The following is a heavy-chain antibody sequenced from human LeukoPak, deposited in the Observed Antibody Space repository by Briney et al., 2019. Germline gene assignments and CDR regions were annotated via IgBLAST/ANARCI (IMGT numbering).Heavy chain of an antibody. V-gene: IGHV3-13*01. J-gene: IGHJ4*02. Sequence: GGSLRLSCAASGFTLSSYDKHWVRQVTGKGLEWVSAIATAGVSSYADSVKGRFIISRENAKNSLYLQMNSLRVGDTAVYYCVRGGYGTGWSYFDYWGQGTLVTVSS. D-gene: IGHD6-19*01. CDR2: IATAGVS. CDR1: GFTLSSYD. CDR3: VRGGYGTGWSYFDY.